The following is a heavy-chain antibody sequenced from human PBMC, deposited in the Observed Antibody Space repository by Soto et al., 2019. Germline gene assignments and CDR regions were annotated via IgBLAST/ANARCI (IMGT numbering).Heavy chain of an antibody. D-gene: IGHD3-22*01. CDR2: INPSGGST. Sequence: ASVKVSCKASGYTFPSYYMHWVRQAPGQGLEWMGIINPSGGSTSYAQKFQGRVTMTRDTSTSTVYMELSSLRSEDTAVYYCARSDYYDSSGYYYANWFDPWGQGTLVTVSS. V-gene: IGHV1-46*01. CDR3: ARSDYYDSSGYYYANWFDP. J-gene: IGHJ5*02. CDR1: GYTFPSYY.